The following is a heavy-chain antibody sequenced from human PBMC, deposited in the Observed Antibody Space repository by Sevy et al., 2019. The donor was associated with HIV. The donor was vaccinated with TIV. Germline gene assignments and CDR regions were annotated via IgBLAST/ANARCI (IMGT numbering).Heavy chain of an antibody. J-gene: IGHJ4*02. CDR3: ARGGDFNDRSAKRDFDY. Sequence: GGSLRLSCAASGFPFSNYGMHWVRQAPGKGLEWVAVIWNDGSNKYYEDSVKGCFTISRDNSKNTLYLQMNSLRVEDTAVYFCARGGDFNDRSAKRDFDYWGQGTLVTVSS. CDR2: IWNDGSNK. V-gene: IGHV3-33*01. CDR1: GFPFSNYG. D-gene: IGHD3-22*01.